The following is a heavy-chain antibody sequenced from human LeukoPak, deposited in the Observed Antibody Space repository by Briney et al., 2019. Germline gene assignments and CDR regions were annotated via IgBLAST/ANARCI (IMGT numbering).Heavy chain of an antibody. V-gene: IGHV3-23*01. CDR1: GFAFSSYA. J-gene: IGHJ4*02. CDR3: AKPNYYDSSGSPPFDY. CDR2: ISGSGGST. D-gene: IGHD3-22*01. Sequence: GGSLRLSCAASGFAFSSYAMSWVRQAPGKGLEWVSAISGSGGSTYYADSVKGRFTISRDNSKNTLYLQMNSLRAEDTAVYYCAKPNYYDSSGSPPFDYWGQGTLVTVSS.